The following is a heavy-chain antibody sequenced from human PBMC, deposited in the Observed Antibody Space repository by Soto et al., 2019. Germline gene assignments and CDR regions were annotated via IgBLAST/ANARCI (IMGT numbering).Heavy chain of an antibody. CDR3: AKIPRADPYYDYGMDV. J-gene: IGHJ6*02. CDR2: ISYDGSNK. V-gene: IGHV3-30*18. Sequence: QVQLVESGGGVVQPGRSLRLSCAASGFTFSSYGMHWVRQAPGKGLEWVAVISYDGSNKYYADSVKGRFTISRDNSKNTLYLQMNSLRAEDTAVYYCAKIPRADPYYDYGMDVWGQGTTVTVSS. D-gene: IGHD6-13*01. CDR1: GFTFSSYG.